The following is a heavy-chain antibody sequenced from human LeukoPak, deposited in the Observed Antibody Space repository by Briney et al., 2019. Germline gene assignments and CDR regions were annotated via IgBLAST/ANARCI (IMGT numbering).Heavy chain of an antibody. CDR3: AKDNGYYYDSSNYLGY. Sequence: PGGSLRLSCAASGFSFDDYAMHWVRQAPGKGLEWGSGISWNSGRIGYADSVKGRFTISRDNAKNSLYLQMNSLRAEDTALYYCAKDNGYYYDSSNYLGYWGQGTLVTVSS. CDR1: GFSFDDYA. J-gene: IGHJ4*02. CDR2: ISWNSGRI. V-gene: IGHV3-9*01. D-gene: IGHD3-22*01.